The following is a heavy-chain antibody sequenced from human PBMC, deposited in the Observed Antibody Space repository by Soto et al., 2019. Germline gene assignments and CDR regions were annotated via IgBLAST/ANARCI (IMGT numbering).Heavy chain of an antibody. V-gene: IGHV3-23*01. D-gene: IGHD3-3*01. CDR3: AKVLVADFWSGYYTGFGLDY. CDR2: ISSSGST. J-gene: IGHJ4*02. CDR1: GGNFSNYS. Sequence: AGRSHRLRYAASGGNFSNYSMSWVRQAPGKGLEWVSTISSSGSTYYADSVKGRFTISSDNSKNTLYLQMNSLRAEDTAVYYCAKVLVADFWSGYYTGFGLDYWGQGTLVTVSS.